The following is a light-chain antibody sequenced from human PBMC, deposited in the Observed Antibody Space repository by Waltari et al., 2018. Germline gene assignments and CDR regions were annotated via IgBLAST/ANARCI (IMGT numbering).Light chain of an antibody. J-gene: IGLJ2*01. V-gene: IGLV3-21*04. CDR1: NLGRYS. Sequence: SYALIQPPPVSVAPGETARITCWGNNLGRYSVHWYQQKPGQAPVLVIYYSTDRPSGIPERFSGSNSGNTATLTINRVEAGDEADYYCQVWDSSSDHPFGGGTKLTVL. CDR3: QVWDSSSDHP. CDR2: YST.